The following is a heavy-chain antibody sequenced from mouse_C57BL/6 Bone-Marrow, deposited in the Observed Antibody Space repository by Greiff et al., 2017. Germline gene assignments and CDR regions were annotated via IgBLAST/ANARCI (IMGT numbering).Heavy chain of an antibody. CDR3: ARYRQDYGYAMDY. J-gene: IGHJ4*01. CDR1: GFTFTDYY. Sequence: DVKLVESGGGLVQPGGSLSLSCAASGFTFTDYYMSWVRQPPGKALEWLGFIRNKANGYTTEYSASVKGRFTISRDNSQSILYLQMNALRAEDSATYYCARYRQDYGYAMDYWGQGTSVTVSS. V-gene: IGHV7-3*01. D-gene: IGHD2-4*01. CDR2: IRNKANGYTT.